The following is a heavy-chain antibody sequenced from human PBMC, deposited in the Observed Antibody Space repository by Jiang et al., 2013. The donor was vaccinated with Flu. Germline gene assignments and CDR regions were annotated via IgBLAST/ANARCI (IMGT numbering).Heavy chain of an antibody. J-gene: IGHJ3*02. Sequence: KFQGRVTITRDTSASTAYMELSSLRSEDTAVYYCARAVLRYFDWFDAFDIWGQGTMVTVSS. D-gene: IGHD3-9*01. V-gene: IGHV1-3*01. CDR3: ARAVLRYFDWFDAFDI.